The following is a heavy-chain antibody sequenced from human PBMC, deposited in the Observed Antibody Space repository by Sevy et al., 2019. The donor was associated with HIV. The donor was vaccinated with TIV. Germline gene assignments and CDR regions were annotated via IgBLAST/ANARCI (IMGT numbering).Heavy chain of an antibody. CDR1: GGSISSGGYY. J-gene: IGHJ5*02. V-gene: IGHV4-31*03. CDR3: AGVASGYCGGDCYSNWFDP. Sequence: SETLSLTCTVSGGSISSGGYYWSWIRQHPGKGLEWIGYIYYSGSTYYNPSLKSRVTISVDTSKNQFSLKLSSVTAAETAVYYCAGVASGYCGGDCYSNWFDPWGQGTLVTVSS. CDR2: IYYSGST. D-gene: IGHD2-21*02.